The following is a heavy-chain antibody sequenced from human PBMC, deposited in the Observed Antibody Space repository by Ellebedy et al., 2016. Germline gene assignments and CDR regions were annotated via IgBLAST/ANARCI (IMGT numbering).Heavy chain of an antibody. J-gene: IGHJ6*02. CDR1: GFSLNTSGMC. Sequence: SGPTLVKPTQTLTLTCTFSGFSLNTSGMCVSWIRQPPGKALEWLARIDWDDDKYYRTSLKTGLTISKDTSKNQVVLTMTNMDPVDTATFYCARAIVAKVPYYYYYGMDVWGQGTTVTVSS. D-gene: IGHD5-12*01. CDR2: IDWDDDK. CDR3: ARAIVAKVPYYYYYGMDV. V-gene: IGHV2-70*11.